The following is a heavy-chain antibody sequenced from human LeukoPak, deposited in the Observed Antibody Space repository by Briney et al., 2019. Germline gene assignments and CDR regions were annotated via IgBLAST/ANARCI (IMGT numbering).Heavy chain of an antibody. CDR3: AKDRCSNGIGCYYYYMDV. Sequence: PGGSLRLSCAASGFTFSSYAMSWVRQAPGKGLEWVSGISGGGGSTYYADSVKGRFSISRDSSKNILYLQMNSLRAEDTAVYYCAKDRCSNGIGCYYYYMDVWGKGTTVTISS. D-gene: IGHD2-8*01. CDR2: ISGGGGST. V-gene: IGHV3-23*01. J-gene: IGHJ6*03. CDR1: GFTFSSYA.